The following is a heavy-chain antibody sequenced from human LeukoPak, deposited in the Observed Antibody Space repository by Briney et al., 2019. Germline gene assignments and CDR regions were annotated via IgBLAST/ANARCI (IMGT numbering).Heavy chain of an antibody. CDR1: GGSISSSSYY. Sequence: NPSETLSLTCTVSGGSISSSSYYWGWIRQPPGKGLEWIGEINHSGSTNYNPSLKSRVTISVDTSKNQFSLKLSSVTAADTAVYYCARVRVATIKYYYYYMDVWGKGTTVTVSS. CDR3: ARVRVATIKYYYYYMDV. CDR2: INHSGST. J-gene: IGHJ6*03. V-gene: IGHV4-39*07. D-gene: IGHD5-12*01.